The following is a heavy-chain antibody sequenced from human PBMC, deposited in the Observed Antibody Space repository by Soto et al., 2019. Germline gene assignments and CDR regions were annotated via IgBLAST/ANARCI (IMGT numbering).Heavy chain of an antibody. CDR2: ISAYNGNT. CDR3: ASSPLVGYGLEGESA. Sequence: QVQLVQSGAEVKKPGASVKVSCKASGYTFTSYGISWVRQAPGQGLEWMGWISAYNGNTNYAQKLQGRVTMTTDTSTSPVYLGLRSLRSDDTAGYYCASSPLVGYGLEGESAWGQGTLVTVSS. V-gene: IGHV1-18*01. J-gene: IGHJ4*02. D-gene: IGHD2-8*02. CDR1: GYTFTSYG.